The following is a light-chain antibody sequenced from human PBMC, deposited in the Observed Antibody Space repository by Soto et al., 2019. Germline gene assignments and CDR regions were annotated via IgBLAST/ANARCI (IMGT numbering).Light chain of an antibody. CDR1: SSDVGSYNL. CDR3: CSYATSSTPNWV. V-gene: IGLV2-23*01. Sequence: QSALTQPASVSGSPGQSITISCTGTSSDVGSYNLVSWYQQHPGKAPKLMIYEGSKRPSGVSNRFSGSKSGNTASLTISGLQAEDEADYYCCSYATSSTPNWVFGGGTKVTVL. CDR2: EGS. J-gene: IGLJ3*02.